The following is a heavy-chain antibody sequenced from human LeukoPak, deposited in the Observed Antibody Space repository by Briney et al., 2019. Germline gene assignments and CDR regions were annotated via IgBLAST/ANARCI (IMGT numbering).Heavy chain of an antibody. CDR2: INQGGSEK. D-gene: IGHD6-19*01. CDR1: GLTFSDYG. CDR3: VREGHDNGWSFDY. J-gene: IGHJ4*02. V-gene: IGHV3-7*01. Sequence: GGSLTLSCAASGLTFSDYGMSWLRQAPGKGLEWVANINQGGSEKYYVDSVEGRFTISRDNPKNSLYLQMTSLRAEDAAVYYCVREGHDNGWSFDYWGQGALVIVSS.